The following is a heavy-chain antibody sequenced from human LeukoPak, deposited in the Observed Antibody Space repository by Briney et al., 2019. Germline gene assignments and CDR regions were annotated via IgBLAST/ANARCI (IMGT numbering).Heavy chain of an antibody. CDR2: IYDSRSS. D-gene: IGHD5-18*01. CDR1: GASISRYF. V-gene: IGHV4-59*01. Sequence: PSESLSLTRAVSGASISRYFWSWIRQPPVKGLEWIGYIYDSRSSKYNPSLESRVTISLDTSKNQFSLKLTFVTAADTAVYYCARVPDTTMVYFDYWGQGTLVTVSS. J-gene: IGHJ4*02. CDR3: ARVPDTTMVYFDY.